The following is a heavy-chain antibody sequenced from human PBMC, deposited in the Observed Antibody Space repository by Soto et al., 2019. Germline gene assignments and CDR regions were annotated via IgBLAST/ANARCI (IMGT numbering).Heavy chain of an antibody. D-gene: IGHD3-10*01. J-gene: IGHJ6*02. Sequence: ELQLVESGGGLVQTGRSLRLSCTASGFIFGDYAMSWFRQVPGKGLEWVGFIRSKAYGGTTDFAASVKGRFSISRDDSEGNANLHMNSLKTGDTAVHYCTAHRSSLTMRRGVIIGEYYYHGTDVWGQGTTVTVSS. V-gene: IGHV3-49*03. CDR3: TAHRSSLTMRRGVIIGEYYYHGTDV. CDR1: GFIFGDYA. CDR2: IRSKAYGGTT.